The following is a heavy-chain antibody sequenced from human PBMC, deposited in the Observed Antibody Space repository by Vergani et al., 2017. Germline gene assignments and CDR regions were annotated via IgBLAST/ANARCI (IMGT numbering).Heavy chain of an antibody. V-gene: IGHV4-39*01. CDR2: IYHRGGA. CDR1: GGSITSSSYY. J-gene: IGHJ4*02. CDR3: ARTESFILRYFHWAL. D-gene: IGHD3-9*01. Sequence: QVQRQQWGAGLLKPSETLSLTCTVPGGSITSSSYYWGWIRQPPGKGLVWIGNIYHRGGAYYNPSLKGRVTISVDTSKNQFSLEVTSVTAADTAIYFCARTESFILRYFHWALWGQGTLVTVSS.